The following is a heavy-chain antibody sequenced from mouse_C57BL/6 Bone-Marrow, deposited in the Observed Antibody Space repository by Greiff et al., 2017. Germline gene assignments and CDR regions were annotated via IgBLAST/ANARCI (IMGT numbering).Heavy chain of an antibody. CDR2: ISGGGGNT. V-gene: IGHV5-9*01. CDR1: GFTFSSYT. J-gene: IGHJ2*01. Sequence: DVQLVESGGGLVKPGGSLKLSCAASGFTFSSYTMSWVRQTPEKRLEWVGTISGGGGNTYYPDSVKGLFTISRDNAKNTLYLQMSSLRSEDTALYYCERRYYFDYWGQGTTLTVSS. CDR3: ERRYYFDY.